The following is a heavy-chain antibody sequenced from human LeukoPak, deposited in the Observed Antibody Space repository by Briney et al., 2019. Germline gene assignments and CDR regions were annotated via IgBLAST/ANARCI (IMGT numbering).Heavy chain of an antibody. Sequence: GESLKTSCKGSGYSFTSYWIGCVRQMPGKGLEWMGIIYPGDSDTRYSPSFQGQVTISADQSISTAYLQWSSLKASDTAMYYCARRSRYGDRLYYYGMDVWGQGTTVTVSS. D-gene: IGHD4-17*01. CDR3: ARRSRYGDRLYYYGMDV. J-gene: IGHJ6*02. CDR1: GYSFTSYW. CDR2: IYPGDSDT. V-gene: IGHV5-51*01.